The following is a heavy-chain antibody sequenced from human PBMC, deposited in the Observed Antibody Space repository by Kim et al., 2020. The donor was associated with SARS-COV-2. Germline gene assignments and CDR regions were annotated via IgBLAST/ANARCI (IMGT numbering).Heavy chain of an antibody. CDR3: ARVGSGDYGLPLDY. D-gene: IGHD4-17*01. Sequence: SETLSLTCTVSGGSISSYYWSWIRQPPGKGLEWIGYIYYSGSTNYNPSLKSRVTISVDTSKNQFSLKLSSVTAADTAVYYCARVGSGDYGLPLDYWGQGTLVTVSS. V-gene: IGHV4-59*01. CDR2: IYYSGST. CDR1: GGSISSYY. J-gene: IGHJ4*02.